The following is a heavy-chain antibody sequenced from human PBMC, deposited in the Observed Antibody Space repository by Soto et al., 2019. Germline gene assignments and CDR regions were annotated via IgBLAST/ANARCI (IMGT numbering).Heavy chain of an antibody. CDR3: ARGRVQYGQSYYFDY. V-gene: IGHV4-31*03. Sequence: LSLTCTVSGGSISSGGYYGSWIRQHPGKGLEWIGYIYYSGSTYYNPSLKSRVTISVDTSKNQFSLKLSSVTAADTAVYYCARGRVQYGQSYYFDYWGQGTLVTVSS. D-gene: IGHD4-4*01. CDR2: IYYSGST. J-gene: IGHJ4*02. CDR1: GGSISSGGYY.